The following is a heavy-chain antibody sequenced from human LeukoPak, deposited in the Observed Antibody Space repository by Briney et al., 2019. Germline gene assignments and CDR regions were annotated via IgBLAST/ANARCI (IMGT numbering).Heavy chain of an antibody. V-gene: IGHV3-21*01. CDR2: ISSSSSYI. CDR1: GFTFSSYS. Sequence: VGSLRLSCAASGFTFSSYSMNWVRQAPGKGLEWVSSISSSSSYIYYADSVKGRFTISRDNAKNSLYLQMNSLRAEDTAVYYCASMAYCGGDCHNWFDPWGQGTLVTVSS. D-gene: IGHD2-21*02. CDR3: ASMAYCGGDCHNWFDP. J-gene: IGHJ5*02.